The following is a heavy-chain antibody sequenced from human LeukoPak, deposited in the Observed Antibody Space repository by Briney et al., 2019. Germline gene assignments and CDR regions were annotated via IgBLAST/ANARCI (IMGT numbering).Heavy chain of an antibody. V-gene: IGHV1-2*02. J-gene: IGHJ4*02. CDR3: ARGLARTSMVTRGGVRFDY. Sequence: ASVKVSCKASGYTFTGYYMHWVRQAPGQGLEWMGWINPNSGGTNYAQKFQGRVTMTRNTSISTAYMELSSLRSEDTAVYYCARGLARTSMVTRGGVRFDYWGQGTLVTVSS. D-gene: IGHD5-18*01. CDR2: INPNSGGT. CDR1: GYTFTGYY.